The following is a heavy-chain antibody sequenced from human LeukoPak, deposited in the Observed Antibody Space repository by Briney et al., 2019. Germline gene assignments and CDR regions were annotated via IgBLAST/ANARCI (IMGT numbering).Heavy chain of an antibody. V-gene: IGHV3-53*01. J-gene: IGHJ3*02. D-gene: IGHD4-11*01. Sequence: GGSLRLSCAASGFTVSSNYMTWVRQAPGGGLEWVSVIHSGGNTYYADSVKGRFTISRDNSRNTLYLQMNSLRAEDTAVYYCATYRHAFDIWGQGTMVTVSS. CDR3: ATYRHAFDI. CDR1: GFTVSSNY. CDR2: IHSGGNT.